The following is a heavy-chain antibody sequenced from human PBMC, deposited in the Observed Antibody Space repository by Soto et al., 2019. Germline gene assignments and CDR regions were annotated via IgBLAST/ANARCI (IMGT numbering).Heavy chain of an antibody. V-gene: IGHV1-69*13. CDR3: VRERVATKYYYYGMDV. CDR1: GGTFSSYA. CDR2: IIPIFGTA. Sequence: ASVKDSCKASGGTFSSYAISWVRQAPGQGLEWMGGIIPIFGTANYAQKFQGRVTITADESTCTAYLELSCLRFEDTVVFYCVRERVATKYYYYGMDVWGQGTTVTVSS. J-gene: IGHJ6*01. D-gene: IGHD5-12*01.